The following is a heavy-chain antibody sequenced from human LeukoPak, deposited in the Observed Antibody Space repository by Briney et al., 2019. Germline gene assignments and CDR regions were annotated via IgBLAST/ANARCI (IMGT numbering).Heavy chain of an antibody. J-gene: IGHJ4*02. Sequence: ASVKVSCKASGGTFSSYAISWVRQAPGQGVEWMGGIIPIFGTANYAQKFQGRVTITADKSTSTAYMELSSLRSEDTAVYYCARLSGYDWESFYDYWGQGTLVTVSS. D-gene: IGHD5-12*01. CDR3: ARLSGYDWESFYDY. CDR1: GGTFSSYA. V-gene: IGHV1-69*06. CDR2: IIPIFGTA.